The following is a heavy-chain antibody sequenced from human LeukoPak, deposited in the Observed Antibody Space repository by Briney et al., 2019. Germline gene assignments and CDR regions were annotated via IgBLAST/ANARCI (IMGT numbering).Heavy chain of an antibody. V-gene: IGHV3-72*01. J-gene: IGHJ4*02. CDR1: GFTFSDHY. CDR3: ARVFVSGGYSYGYDY. D-gene: IGHD5-18*01. Sequence: PGGSLRLSCAASGFTFSDHYMDWVRQAPGKGLEWVGRTRNKANSYTTEYAASVKGRFTISRDDSKNLLYLQMNSLKTEDTAVYYCARVFVSGGYSYGYDYWGQGTLVTVSS. CDR2: TRNKANSYTT.